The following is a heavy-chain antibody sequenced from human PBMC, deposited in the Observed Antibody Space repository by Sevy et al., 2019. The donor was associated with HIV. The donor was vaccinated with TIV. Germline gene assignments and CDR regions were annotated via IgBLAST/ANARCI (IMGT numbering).Heavy chain of an antibody. Sequence: GGSLRLSCATSGFPFNIYSMSWVRQAPGKGLEWVSTLSFGCGKINYADSVKGRFTISRDNSEKTLYLEMNSLRAEDTALYFGAREGCTKPHDYGGRGTLVTVSS. D-gene: IGHD2-8*01. CDR1: GFPFNIYS. CDR3: AREGCTKPHDY. V-gene: IGHV3-23*01. CDR2: LSFGCGKI. J-gene: IGHJ4*02.